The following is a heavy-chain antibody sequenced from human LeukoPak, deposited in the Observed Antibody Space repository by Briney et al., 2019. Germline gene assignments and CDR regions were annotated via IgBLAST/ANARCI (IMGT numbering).Heavy chain of an antibody. V-gene: IGHV4-59*01. CDR1: GGSISSYY. D-gene: IGHD6-13*01. J-gene: IGHJ6*02. Sequence: PSETLSLTCTVSGGSISSYYWSWIRQPPGKGLEWIGYIYYSGSTNYNPSLKSRVTISVDTSKNQFSLKLSSVTAADTAVYYCARARRIAAAGHYYYHGMDVWGQGTTVTVSS. CDR3: ARARRIAAAGHYYYHGMDV. CDR2: IYYSGST.